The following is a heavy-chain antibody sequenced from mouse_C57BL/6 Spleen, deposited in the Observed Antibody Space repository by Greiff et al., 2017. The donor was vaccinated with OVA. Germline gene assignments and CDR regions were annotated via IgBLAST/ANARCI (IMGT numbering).Heavy chain of an antibody. V-gene: IGHV1-61*01. CDR2: IYPSDSET. J-gene: IGHJ2*01. CDR3: ARNYGNSFYFDY. D-gene: IGHD2-1*01. CDR1: GYTFTSYW. Sequence: VQLQQPGAEPVRPGSSVKLSCKASGYTFTSYWMDWVKQRPGQGLEWIGNIYPSDSETHYNQKFKDKATLTVDKSSSTAYMQLSSLTSEDSAVYYCARNYGNSFYFDYWGQGTTLTVSS.